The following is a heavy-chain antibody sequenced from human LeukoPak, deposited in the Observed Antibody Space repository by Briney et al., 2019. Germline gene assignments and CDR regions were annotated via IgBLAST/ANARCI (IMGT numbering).Heavy chain of an antibody. Sequence: GASVKVSCKASGYTFTSYYMHWVRQAPGQGLEWMGILNPSGGSTSYAQKFQGRVTMTRDMSTSTDYMELSSLRSEDTAVYYCARDGVVVVPANFFYMDVWGKGTTVTISS. V-gene: IGHV1-46*01. D-gene: IGHD2-2*01. J-gene: IGHJ6*03. CDR3: ARDGVVVVPANFFYMDV. CDR1: GYTFTSYY. CDR2: LNPSGGST.